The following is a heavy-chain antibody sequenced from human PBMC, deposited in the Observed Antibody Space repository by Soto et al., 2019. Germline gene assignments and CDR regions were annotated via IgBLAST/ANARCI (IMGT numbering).Heavy chain of an antibody. CDR3: AHRQGIHDYIWGSYPYYVFYFDY. V-gene: IGHV2-5*02. D-gene: IGHD3-16*02. Sequence: SGPTLVKPTQTLTLTCTFSGFSLSTSGVGVGWIRQPPGKALEWLALIYWDDDKRYSPSLKSRLTITKDTSKNQVVLTMTNMDPVDTATYYCAHRQGIHDYIWGSYPYYVFYFDYWGQGTLVTVSS. J-gene: IGHJ4*02. CDR2: IYWDDDK. CDR1: GFSLSTSGVG.